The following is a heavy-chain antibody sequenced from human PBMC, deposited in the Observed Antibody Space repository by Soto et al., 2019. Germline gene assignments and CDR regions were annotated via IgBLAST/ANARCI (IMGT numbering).Heavy chain of an antibody. V-gene: IGHV4-34*01. D-gene: IGHD2-21*01. J-gene: IGHJ3*02. Sequence: SETLSLTCAVYGGSFSGYYWSWIRQPPGKGLEWIGEINHSGSTNYNPSLKSRVTISVDTSKNQFSLKLSSVTAADTAVYYCARVGPYLSWAFDIWGQGKMVTVSS. CDR1: GGSFSGYY. CDR3: ARVGPYLSWAFDI. CDR2: INHSGST.